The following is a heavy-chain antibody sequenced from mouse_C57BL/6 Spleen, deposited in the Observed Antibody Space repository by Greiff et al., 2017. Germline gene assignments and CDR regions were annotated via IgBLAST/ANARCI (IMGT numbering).Heavy chain of an antibody. Sequence: VQLQQPGAELVKPGASVKLSCKASGYTFTSYWMQWVKQRPGQGLEWIGEIDPSDSYTNYNQKFKGKATLTVDTSSSTAYMQLSSLTSEDSAVYYCARRGIYYDYLYAMDYWGQGTSVTVSS. CDR1: GYTFTSYW. CDR2: IDPSDSYT. J-gene: IGHJ4*01. CDR3: ARRGIYYDYLYAMDY. V-gene: IGHV1-50*01. D-gene: IGHD2-4*01.